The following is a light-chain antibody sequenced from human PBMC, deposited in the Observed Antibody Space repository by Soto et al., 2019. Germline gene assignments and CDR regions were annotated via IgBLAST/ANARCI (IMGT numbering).Light chain of an antibody. J-gene: IGKJ1*01. CDR2: STS. V-gene: IGKV1-6*01. CDR1: QGISNE. CDR3: LQDFDYPRT. Sequence: AIQMTQSPSSLSASVGDRVTITCRASQGISNELGWYQQQPGKAPKLLIYSTSSLQSGVPSRFSGSGSGTDFTLTISSLQPEDSATYFCLQDFDYPRTFGQGTKVEIK.